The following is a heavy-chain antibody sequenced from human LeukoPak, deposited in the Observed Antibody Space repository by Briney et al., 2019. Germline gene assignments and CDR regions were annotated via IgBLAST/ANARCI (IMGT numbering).Heavy chain of an antibody. Sequence: PSETLSLTGIVSGASISSGGYFWSWIRHQPGEGLEWIGYIYYSGNRYLNPSLESRLTMSVDTSKNQFSLKLSSVTAADTAVYFCARGVVPAAGGYNWFDPWGQGTMVIVSS. D-gene: IGHD2-2*01. CDR3: ARGVVPAAGGYNWFDP. CDR2: IYYSGNR. V-gene: IGHV4-31*03. CDR1: GASISSGGYF. J-gene: IGHJ5*02.